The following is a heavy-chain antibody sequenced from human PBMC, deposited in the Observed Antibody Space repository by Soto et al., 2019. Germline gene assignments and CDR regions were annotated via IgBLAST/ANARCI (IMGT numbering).Heavy chain of an antibody. J-gene: IGHJ4*02. CDR1: GYSFDRYG. Sequence: GASVKVSCKASGYSFDRYGISWVRQAPGQRPEWMGWISADNGDTRFSQKVQGRLTLTTDTSTNTAYMDLRSLSSDDTAVYYCARDRSYYYETSGYPFDYRGQGTQVTVSS. V-gene: IGHV1-18*01. CDR2: ISADNGDT. D-gene: IGHD3-22*01. CDR3: ARDRSYYYETSGYPFDY.